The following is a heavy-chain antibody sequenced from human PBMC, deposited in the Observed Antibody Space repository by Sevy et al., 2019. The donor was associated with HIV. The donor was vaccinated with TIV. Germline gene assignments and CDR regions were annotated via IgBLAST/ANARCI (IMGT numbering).Heavy chain of an antibody. J-gene: IGHJ6*02. CDR2: IIPIFGTA. V-gene: IGHV1-69*13. CDR3: ARPGGSTSSYYYYYGMDV. D-gene: IGHD2-2*01. Sequence: ASVKVSCKASGGTFSSYAISWVRQAPGQGLEWMGGIIPIFGTANYAQKFQGRVTITADESTSTAYMELSSLRSEDTAVYYCARPGGSTSSYYYYYGMDVWGQGTTVTVSS. CDR1: GGTFSSYA.